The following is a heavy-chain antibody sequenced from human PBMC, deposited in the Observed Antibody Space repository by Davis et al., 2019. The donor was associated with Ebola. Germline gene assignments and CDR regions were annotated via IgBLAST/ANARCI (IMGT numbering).Heavy chain of an antibody. CDR3: ARGTDGYNPGGYFDS. V-gene: IGHV5-51*01. Sequence: KVSCKVSGYTFTTYWIVWVRQMPGKGLECMGIIFPGDSDTRYSPSFQGQVTISADKSISTAYLQWSSLKASDTAMYYCARGTDGYNPGGYFDSWGQGTLVTVS. CDR2: IFPGDSDT. D-gene: IGHD5-24*01. J-gene: IGHJ4*02. CDR1: GYTFTTYW.